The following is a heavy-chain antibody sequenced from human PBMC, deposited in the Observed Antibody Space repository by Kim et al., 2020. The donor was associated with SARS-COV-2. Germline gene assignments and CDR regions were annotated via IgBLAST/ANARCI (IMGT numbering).Heavy chain of an antibody. V-gene: IGHV1-18*01. CDR3: AREWSRGGYYDSSGYGKFEDYYGMDV. CDR1: GYTFTSYG. D-gene: IGHD3-22*01. J-gene: IGHJ6*01. CDR2: ISAYNGNT. Sequence: ASVKVSCKASGYTFTSYGISWVRQAPGQGLDWMGWISAYNGNTNYAQKLQGRVTMTTEPSTSTAYMELWSLRSDDTALYYCAREWSRGGYYDSSGYGKFEDYYGMDVWGQGTTVTVSS.